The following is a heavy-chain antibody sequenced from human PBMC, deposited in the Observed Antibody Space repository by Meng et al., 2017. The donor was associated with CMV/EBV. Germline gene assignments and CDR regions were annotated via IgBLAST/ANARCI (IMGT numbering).Heavy chain of an antibody. CDR3: ARDAGTFLAYRGYFDY. CDR2: IIPILGIA. V-gene: IGHV1-69*10. D-gene: IGHD3-3*02. J-gene: IGHJ4*02. Sequence: SVNVSCKASGGTFSSYAISWVRQATGQGLEWMGGIIPILGIANYAQKFQGRVTITADKSTSTAYMELSSLRSEDTAVYYCARDAGTFLAYRGYFDYWGQGTLVTVSS. CDR1: GGTFSSYA.